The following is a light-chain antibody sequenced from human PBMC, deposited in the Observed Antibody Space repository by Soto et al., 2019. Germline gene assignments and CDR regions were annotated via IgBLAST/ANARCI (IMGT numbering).Light chain of an antibody. V-gene: IGKV3-20*01. CDR1: QSVKRNY. J-gene: IGKJ2*01. CDR3: QQYGSSLLYT. Sequence: DIMLTQSPGTLSLSPGERATLSCRASQSVKRNYFAWYQQKPGQAPRLLIYGASSRATGIPDRFSGSGSGTYFTLTISRLEPEYFAVYYCQQYGSSLLYTFGQGTKVEIK. CDR2: GAS.